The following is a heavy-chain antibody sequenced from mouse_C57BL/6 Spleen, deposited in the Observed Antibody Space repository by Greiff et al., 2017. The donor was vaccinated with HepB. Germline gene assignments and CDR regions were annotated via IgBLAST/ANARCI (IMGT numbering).Heavy chain of an antibody. CDR2: INPSTGGT. CDR3: ACGNYPYYAMDY. CDR1: GYSFTGYY. V-gene: IGHV1-42*01. J-gene: IGHJ4*01. D-gene: IGHD2-1*01. Sequence: EVQLRQSGPELVKPGASVKISCKASGYSFTGYYMNWVKQSPEKSLEWIGEINPSTGGTTYNQKFKAKATLTVDKSSSTAYMQLKSLTSEDSAVYYCACGNYPYYAMDYWGQGTSVTVSS.